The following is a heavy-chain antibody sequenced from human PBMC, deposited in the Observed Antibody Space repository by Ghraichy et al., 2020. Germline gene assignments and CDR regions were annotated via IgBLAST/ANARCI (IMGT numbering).Heavy chain of an antibody. V-gene: IGHV3-30*03. CDR2: ISYDGSNK. D-gene: IGHD5-24*01. CDR1: RFTFSSYG. Sequence: GGSLRLSCAASRFTFSSYGMHWVRQAPGKGLEWVAVISYDGSNKYYADSVKGRFTISRDNSKNTLYLQMNSLRAEDTAVYYCARMPFVEMATPPDYWGQGTLVTVSP. CDR3: ARMPFVEMATPPDY. J-gene: IGHJ4*02.